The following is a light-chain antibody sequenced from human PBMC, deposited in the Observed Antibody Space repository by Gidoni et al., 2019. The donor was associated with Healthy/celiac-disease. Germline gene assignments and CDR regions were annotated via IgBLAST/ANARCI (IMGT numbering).Light chain of an antibody. V-gene: IGLV3-19*01. CDR2: GKN. CDR3: NSRDSSGNPWV. CDR1: SLRSYY. J-gene: IGLJ3*02. Sequence: SSELTQDPALSVALGQTVRITCQGDSLRSYYASWYQPTPGQAPVLVIYGKNNRPSGIPDRFAGSSSGNTASLTITGAQAEDEADYYCNSRDSSGNPWVFGGGTKLTVL.